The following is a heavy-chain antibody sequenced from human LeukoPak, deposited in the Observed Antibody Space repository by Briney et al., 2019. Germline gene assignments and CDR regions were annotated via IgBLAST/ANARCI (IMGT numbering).Heavy chain of an antibody. Sequence: SETLSLTCAVYGGSFSGYYWSWIRQPPGKGLEWIGEINHSGGTNYNPSLKSRVTISVDTSKNQFSLKLSSVTAEDTAVYYCARDSPRGLYYYYGMDVWGQGTTVTVSS. J-gene: IGHJ6*02. CDR3: ARDSPRGLYYYYGMDV. V-gene: IGHV4-34*01. CDR1: GGSFSGYY. CDR2: INHSGGT. D-gene: IGHD3-10*01.